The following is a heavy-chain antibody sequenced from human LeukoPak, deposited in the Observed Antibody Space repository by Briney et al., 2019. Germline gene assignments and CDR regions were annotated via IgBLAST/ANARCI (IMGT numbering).Heavy chain of an antibody. Sequence: PGGSLRLSCAASGFTFSSYWTHWVPQAPGKGLVWVSRINSDGSSTSYAVSVKGRFTISRDNAKNTLYPQKNSLRAEDTAVYYCARDRVLLWFGDSNYNWFDPLGQGTLVTVSS. D-gene: IGHD3-10*01. V-gene: IGHV3-74*01. J-gene: IGHJ5*02. CDR2: INSDGSST. CDR3: ARDRVLLWFGDSNYNWFDP. CDR1: GFTFSSYW.